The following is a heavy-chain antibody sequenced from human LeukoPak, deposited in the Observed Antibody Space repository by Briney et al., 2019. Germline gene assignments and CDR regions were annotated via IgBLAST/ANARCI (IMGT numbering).Heavy chain of an antibody. CDR3: ARGVSSRGYCSSTSCSVFFDP. CDR2: MNLDGSEQ. J-gene: IGHJ5*02. V-gene: IGHV3-7*01. Sequence: GGSLRLSCAASGFPFSTYRMSWVRQAPGKGLEWVANMNLDGSEQNYVDSVKGRFTISRDNIKRSLYLEMNSLRAEDTAVYYCARGVSSRGYCSSTSCSVFFDPWGQGTLVTVSS. D-gene: IGHD2-2*01. CDR1: GFPFSTYR.